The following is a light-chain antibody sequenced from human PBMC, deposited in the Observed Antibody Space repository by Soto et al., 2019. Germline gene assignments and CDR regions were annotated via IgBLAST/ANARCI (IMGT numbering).Light chain of an antibody. V-gene: IGKV1-5*03. CDR1: QSVNEY. Sequence: DIQMTQSPSTLSASVGDGVTITCRASQSVNEYLAWYRQKPGKAPNLLIYRASNLEIGVPSRFSGSGSGTEFTLTISSLQPDDFATYYCQQNNRYPWTFGQGTKVEIK. J-gene: IGKJ1*01. CDR3: QQNNRYPWT. CDR2: RAS.